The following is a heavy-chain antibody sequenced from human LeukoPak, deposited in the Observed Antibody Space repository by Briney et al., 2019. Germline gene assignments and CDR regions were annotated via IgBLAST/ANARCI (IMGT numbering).Heavy chain of an antibody. CDR3: ARDGDCSGGSCYIED. V-gene: IGHV1-2*02. Sequence: GASVKVSCKASGYTFTGYYMHWVRQAPGQGLEWMGWINPNSGGTNYAQKFQGRVTMTRDTSISTAYMELSRLRSDDTAAYYCARDGDCSGGSCYIEDWGQGTLVTVSS. CDR1: GYTFTGYY. CDR2: INPNSGGT. D-gene: IGHD2-15*01. J-gene: IGHJ4*02.